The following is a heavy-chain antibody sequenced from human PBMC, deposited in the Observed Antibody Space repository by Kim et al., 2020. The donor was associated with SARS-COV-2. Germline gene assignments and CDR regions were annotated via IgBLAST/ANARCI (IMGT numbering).Heavy chain of an antibody. CDR2: IYPGDSDT. CDR1: GYSFTSYW. Sequence: GESLKISCKGSGYSFTSYWIGWVRQMPGKGLEWMGIIYPGDSDTRYSPSFQGQVTISADKSISTAYLQWSSLKASDTAKYYCARRRGDSIAVAGINLGWFDPWGQGTLVTVSS. V-gene: IGHV5-51*01. J-gene: IGHJ5*02. CDR3: ARRRGDSIAVAGINLGWFDP. D-gene: IGHD6-19*01.